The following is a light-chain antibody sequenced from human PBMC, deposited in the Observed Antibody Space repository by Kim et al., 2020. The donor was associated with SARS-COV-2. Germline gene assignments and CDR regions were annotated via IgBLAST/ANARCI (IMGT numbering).Light chain of an antibody. Sequence: EIVLTQSPATLSLSPGERASLSCRASQNIKNYLGWYQQKPGQAPRLLIYDTSKRATGIPARFNGSGSGTDFTLTISSLDPEDFAVYFCQQRSNWLTFGGGTKVDIK. CDR2: DTS. CDR3: QQRSNWLT. CDR1: QNIKNY. V-gene: IGKV3-11*01. J-gene: IGKJ4*01.